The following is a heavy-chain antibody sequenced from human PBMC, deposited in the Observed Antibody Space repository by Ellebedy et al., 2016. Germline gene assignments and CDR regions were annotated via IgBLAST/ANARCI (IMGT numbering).Heavy chain of an antibody. D-gene: IGHD1-26*01. Sequence: GGSLRLXXAASGFTFSSYGMHWVRQAPGKGLEWVAVISYDGSNKYYADSVKGRFTISRDNSKNTLYLQMNSLRAEDTAVYYCANDEGTVGATGGWGQGTLVTVSS. J-gene: IGHJ4*02. V-gene: IGHV3-30*18. CDR1: GFTFSSYG. CDR3: ANDEGTVGATGG. CDR2: ISYDGSNK.